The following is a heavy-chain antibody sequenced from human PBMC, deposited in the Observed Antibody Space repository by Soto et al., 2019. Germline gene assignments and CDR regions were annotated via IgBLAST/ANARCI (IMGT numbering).Heavy chain of an antibody. D-gene: IGHD3-10*01. Sequence: PGGSLRLSCAASGFTFSSYAMSWVRQAPGKGLEWVSAISGSGGSTYYADSVKGRFTISRDNSKNTLYLQMNSLRAEDTAVYYCAKGIGRYYGSGSYAFDIWGQGTMVTVSS. CDR1: GFTFSSYA. CDR2: ISGSGGST. V-gene: IGHV3-23*01. CDR3: AKGIGRYYGSGSYAFDI. J-gene: IGHJ3*02.